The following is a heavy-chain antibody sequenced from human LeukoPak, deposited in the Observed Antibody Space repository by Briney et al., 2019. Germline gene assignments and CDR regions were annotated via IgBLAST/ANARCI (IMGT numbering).Heavy chain of an antibody. CDR2: ISSSSSYI. CDR1: GFTFSSYS. V-gene: IGHV3-21*01. Sequence: PGGSLRLSCAASGFTFSSYSMNWVRQAPGKGLEWVSSISSSSSYIYYADSVKGRFTISRDDAKNSLYLQMNSLRAEDTAVYYCARDRDGRDVRAAAGACWGQGTLVTVSS. CDR3: ARDRDGRDVRAAAGAC. J-gene: IGHJ4*02. D-gene: IGHD6-13*01.